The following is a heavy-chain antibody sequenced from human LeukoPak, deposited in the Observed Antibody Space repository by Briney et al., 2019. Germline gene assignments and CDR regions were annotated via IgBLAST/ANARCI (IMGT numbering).Heavy chain of an antibody. CDR3: ASHIPYYYDSSGYGGGNDY. CDR2: IHHSGST. J-gene: IGHJ4*02. CDR1: GYSISSGSY. Sequence: PSETLSLTCSVSGYSISSGSYWGWIRQPPGKGLEWIGSIHHSGSTYYNPSLKSRVTISVDTSKNHFSLKLTSVTAADTAVYYCASHIPYYYDSSGYGGGNDYWGQGTLVTVSS. V-gene: IGHV4-38-2*02. D-gene: IGHD3-22*01.